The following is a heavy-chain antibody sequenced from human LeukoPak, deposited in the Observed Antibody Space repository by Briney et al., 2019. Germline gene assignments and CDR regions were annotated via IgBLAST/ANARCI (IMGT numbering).Heavy chain of an antibody. CDR3: ARAYNSGFTWGENYYYMDV. V-gene: IGHV4-4*02. J-gene: IGHJ6*03. CDR1: GGSISSSNW. CDR2: IYHSGST. Sequence: KPSGTLSLTCAVSGGSISSSNWWSWVRQPPGKGLEWIGEIYHSGSTYYNPSLKSRVTISADTSKNQFSLKLSSVTAADTAVYYCARAYNSGFTWGENYYYMDVWGKGTTVTVSS. D-gene: IGHD3-10*01.